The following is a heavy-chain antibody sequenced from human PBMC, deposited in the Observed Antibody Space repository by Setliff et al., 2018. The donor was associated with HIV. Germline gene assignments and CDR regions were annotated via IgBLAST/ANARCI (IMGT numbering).Heavy chain of an antibody. CDR3: ARGGGSSYPYHSRGSEYFQY. J-gene: IGHJ1*01. CDR1: GGTFSRYT. D-gene: IGHD3-22*01. V-gene: IGHV1-24*01. Sequence: ASVKVSCKASGGTFSRYTISWVRQAPGQGLEWMGRFDPEDGDTLYAQRLQGRVIMTEDSSTDTAYMELSSLTSDDTAVYYCARGGGSSYPYHSRGSEYFQYWGQGALVTVSS. CDR2: FDPEDGDT.